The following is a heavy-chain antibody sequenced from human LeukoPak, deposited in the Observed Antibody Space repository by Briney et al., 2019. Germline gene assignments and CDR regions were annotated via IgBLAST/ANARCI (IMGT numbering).Heavy chain of an antibody. Sequence: GASVKVSCKASGYTFTSYYMHWVRQAPGQGLEWMGIINPSGGSTSYAQKFQGRVTMIRDTSTSTVYMELSSLRSEDTAVYYCARDPPDDILTGYYRGYFDYWGQGTLVTVSS. D-gene: IGHD3-9*01. J-gene: IGHJ4*02. CDR3: ARDPPDDILTGYYRGYFDY. CDR2: INPSGGST. V-gene: IGHV1-46*01. CDR1: GYTFTSYY.